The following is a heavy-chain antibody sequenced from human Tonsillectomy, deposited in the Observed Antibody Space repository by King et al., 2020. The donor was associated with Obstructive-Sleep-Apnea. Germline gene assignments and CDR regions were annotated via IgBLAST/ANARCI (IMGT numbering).Heavy chain of an antibody. CDR1: GGSISSYY. Sequence: VQLQESGPGLVKPSETLSLTCTVSGGSISSYYWSWIRQPPGKGLEWIGCIYYSGSTNYNPSLKSRVTISVDTSKNQFSLKLSSVTAADTAVYYCARDFYYYDSSGNPYYYYGMDVWGQGTTVTVSS. V-gene: IGHV4-59*01. CDR3: ARDFYYYDSSGNPYYYYGMDV. J-gene: IGHJ6*02. D-gene: IGHD3-22*01. CDR2: IYYSGST.